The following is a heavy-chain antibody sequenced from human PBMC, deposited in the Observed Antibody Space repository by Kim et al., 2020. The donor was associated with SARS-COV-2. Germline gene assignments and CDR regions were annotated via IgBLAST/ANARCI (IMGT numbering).Heavy chain of an antibody. V-gene: IGHV4-39*01. CDR2: ISYSGST. CDR3: SRRDRRLRAFDI. Sequence: SQTLSLTCTVSGGSISSSSYYWGWIRQPPGKGLEWIGSISYSGSTYYNPSLKSRVTISVDTSKNQFSLKLSSVTAADTAVYYCSRRDRRLRAFDIWGQGT. CDR1: GGSISSSSYY. J-gene: IGHJ3*02.